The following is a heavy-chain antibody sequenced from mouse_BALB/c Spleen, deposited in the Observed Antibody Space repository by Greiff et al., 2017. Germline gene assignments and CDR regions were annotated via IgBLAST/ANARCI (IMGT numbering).Heavy chain of an antibody. J-gene: IGHJ4*01. D-gene: IGHD2-4*01. CDR1: GFTFSSYW. CDR2: IRLKSDNYAT. V-gene: IGHV6-6*02. Sequence: EVKVEESGGGLVQPGGSMKLSCVASGFTFSSYWMSWVRQSPEKGLEWVAEIRLKSDNYATHYAESVKGKFTISRDDSKSRLYLQMNSLRAEDTGIYYCTRGYYDYDYAMDYWGQGTSVTVSS. CDR3: TRGYYDYDYAMDY.